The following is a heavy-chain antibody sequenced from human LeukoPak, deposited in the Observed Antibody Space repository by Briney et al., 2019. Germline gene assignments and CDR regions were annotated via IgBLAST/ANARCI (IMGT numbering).Heavy chain of an antibody. V-gene: IGHV4-59*08. CDR2: IYYSGCT. CDR1: GGSMSGYY. CDR3: ARGIPYYYDSGNYYNYYFDY. D-gene: IGHD3-10*01. J-gene: IGHJ4*02. Sequence: SETPSLTCTVSGGSMSGYYWSWIRQPPGKGLEWIGYIYYSGCTNYNPSLKSRVTILVDTSKNQFSLKLSSVTAADTALYYCARGIPYYYDSGNYYNYYFDYWGQGTLVTVSS.